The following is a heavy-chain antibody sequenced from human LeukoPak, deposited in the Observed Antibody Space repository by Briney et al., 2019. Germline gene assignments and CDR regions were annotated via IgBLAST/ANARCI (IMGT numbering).Heavy chain of an antibody. V-gene: IGHV3-74*01. D-gene: IGHD4-17*01. CDR2: INSDGSAT. J-gene: IGHJ4*02. Sequence: GGSLRLSCAASGFTFSTYWMHWVRQAPGKGLVWVSHINSDGSATYYADSVKGRFTVSRDNAKNTLYLQMNGLRAEDTAVYYCAKGTGGDYVPWVDYWGQGTLVTVSS. CDR1: GFTFSTYW. CDR3: AKGTGGDYVPWVDY.